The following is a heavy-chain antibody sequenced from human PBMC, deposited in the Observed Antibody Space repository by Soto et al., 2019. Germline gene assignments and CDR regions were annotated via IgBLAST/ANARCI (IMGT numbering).Heavy chain of an antibody. J-gene: IGHJ4*02. V-gene: IGHV1-2*02. Sequence: ASVKVSCKASGYTFIDYYMHWVRQAPGQGLEWLGRISPKSGATNYAQKFQGRVTMTWDTSLNTAYMELSSLISEDTGTYYCAKGAARYFDYWGRGTLVTVSS. CDR2: ISPKSGAT. CDR3: AKGAARYFDY. D-gene: IGHD1-26*01. CDR1: GYTFIDYY.